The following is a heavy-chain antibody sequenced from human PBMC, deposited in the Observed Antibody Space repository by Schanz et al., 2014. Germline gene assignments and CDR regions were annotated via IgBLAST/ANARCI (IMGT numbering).Heavy chain of an antibody. Sequence: QVQLVESGGGVVQPGGSLRLSCAASGFTFNSYAFHWVRQAPGKGLEWVALISYDGNTKYYADSVKGRFTISRDNSKNTLYLQMNSLRADDTAVYYCAKDHAGSDILTALGNWGQGTLVAVSS. D-gene: IGHD3-9*01. J-gene: IGHJ4*02. CDR2: ISYDGNTK. CDR1: GFTFNSYA. V-gene: IGHV3-30-3*01. CDR3: AKDHAGSDILTALGN.